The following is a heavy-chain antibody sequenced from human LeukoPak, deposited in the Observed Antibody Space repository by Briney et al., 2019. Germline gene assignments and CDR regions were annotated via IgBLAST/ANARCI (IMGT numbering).Heavy chain of an antibody. CDR2: IYYSGST. V-gene: IGHV4-59*01. J-gene: IGHJ5*02. CDR1: GGSISSYY. CDR3: ARADYDFWSGYHPGGFDP. D-gene: IGHD3-3*01. Sequence: SETLSLTCTVSGGSISSYYWSWIRQPPGKGLEWIGYIYYSGSTNYNPSLKSRVTISVDTSKNQFSLKLSSVTAADTAVYYCARADYDFWSGYHPGGFDPWGQGTQVTVSS.